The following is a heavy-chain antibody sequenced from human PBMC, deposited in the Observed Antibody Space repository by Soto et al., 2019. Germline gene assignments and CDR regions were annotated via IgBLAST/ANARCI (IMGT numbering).Heavy chain of an antibody. CDR3: TKDGYSSDWDPIDS. CDR2: ISGSGGST. CDR1: GFTFSTYT. Sequence: ELQLLESGGGLVQPGGSLRLSCAASGFTFSTYTMSWVRQAPGQGLEWVSAISGSGGSTYYADSAQGRFTISRDNSKNTLYLQMNSLGAEDTAVYYCTKDGYSSDWDPIDSWGQGTLVPVSS. D-gene: IGHD5-12*01. V-gene: IGHV3-23*01. J-gene: IGHJ4*02.